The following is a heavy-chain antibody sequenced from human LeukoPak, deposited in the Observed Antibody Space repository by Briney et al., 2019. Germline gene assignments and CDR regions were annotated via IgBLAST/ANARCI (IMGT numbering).Heavy chain of an antibody. CDR3: AKDRLYYYYYGMDV. CDR2: MSWHSGSI. Sequence: GRSLRLSCAASGFTFDDYAMHWVRQAPGKGLEWVSGMSWHSGSIGYADSVKGRFTISRDNATNSLYLQMNSLRAEDTALYYCAKDRLYYYYYGMDVWGQGTTVTVSS. CDR1: GFTFDDYA. J-gene: IGHJ6*02. V-gene: IGHV3-9*01.